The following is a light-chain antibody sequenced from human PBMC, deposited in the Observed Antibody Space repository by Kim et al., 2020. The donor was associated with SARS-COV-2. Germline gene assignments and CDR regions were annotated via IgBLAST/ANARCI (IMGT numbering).Light chain of an antibody. CDR2: DAS. Sequence: LSTGKSAPLSRRACQCVSSYFALHQQTPAQAPRLLIYDASNGATGIPARFSGSGSETDFTLTISSLEPEDFAVYYCQQRSNWPPYTFGQGTKLEI. CDR1: QCVSSY. CDR3: QQRSNWPPYT. V-gene: IGKV3-11*01. J-gene: IGKJ2*01.